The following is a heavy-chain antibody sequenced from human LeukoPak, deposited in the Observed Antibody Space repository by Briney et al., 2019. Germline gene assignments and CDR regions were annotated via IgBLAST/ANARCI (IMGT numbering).Heavy chain of an antibody. V-gene: IGHV3-23*01. D-gene: IGHD2-2*01. CDR2: ISGSGGST. CDR3: AKSVSVGLYCSSTSCYFDY. J-gene: IGHJ4*02. Sequence: GGTLRLSCAASGFTFSSYGMSWVRQAPGKGLEWVSAISGSGGSTYYADSVKGRFTISRDNSKNTLYLQMNSLRAEDTAVYYCAKSVSVGLYCSSTSCYFDYWGQGTLVTVSS. CDR1: GFTFSSYG.